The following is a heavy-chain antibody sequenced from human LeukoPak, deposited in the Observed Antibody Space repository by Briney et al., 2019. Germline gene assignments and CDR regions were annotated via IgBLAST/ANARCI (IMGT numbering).Heavy chain of an antibody. CDR3: ATDTIAVAGTGFDY. V-gene: IGHV1-24*01. CDR2: FDPEDGET. CDR1: GYTLTELS. D-gene: IGHD6-19*01. J-gene: IGHJ4*02. Sequence: SVKVSCKVSGYTLTELSMHWVRQAPGKGLEWMGGFDPEDGETIYAQKFQGRVTMTEDTSTDTAYMELSSPRSEDTAVYYCATDTIAVAGTGFDYWGQGTLVTVSS.